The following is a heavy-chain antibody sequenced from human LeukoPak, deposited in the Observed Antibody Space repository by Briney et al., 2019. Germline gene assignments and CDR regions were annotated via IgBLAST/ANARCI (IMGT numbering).Heavy chain of an antibody. CDR1: GFTSSSYA. V-gene: IGHV3-23*01. Sequence: GGSLRLSCAASGFTSSSYAMSWVRQAPGKGLEWVSGISGSGDNTYYADSVKGRFTISRDNSKNTLYLQMNSLRAEDTAVYYCAKDLFLNSPYDSSGYRDYWGQGTLVTVSS. CDR3: AKDLFLNSPYDSSGYRDY. D-gene: IGHD3-22*01. CDR2: ISGSGDNT. J-gene: IGHJ4*02.